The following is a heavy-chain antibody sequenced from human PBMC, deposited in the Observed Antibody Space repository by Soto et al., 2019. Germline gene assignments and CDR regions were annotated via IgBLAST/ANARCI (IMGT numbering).Heavy chain of an antibody. CDR3: AKEAGVLMVYADFDV. J-gene: IGHJ4*02. CDR1: GFTFSSYG. CDR2: ISYDGSNK. V-gene: IGHV3-30*18. Sequence: GGSLRLSCAASGFTFSSYGMHWARQAPGKGLEWVAVISYDGSNKYYADSVKGRFTISRDNSKNTLYLQMNSLRAEDTAVYYCAKEAGVLMVYADFDVWGQGTLVTVSS. D-gene: IGHD2-8*01.